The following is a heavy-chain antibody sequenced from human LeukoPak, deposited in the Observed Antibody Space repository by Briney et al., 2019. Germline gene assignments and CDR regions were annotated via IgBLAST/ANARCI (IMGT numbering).Heavy chain of an antibody. CDR1: GGSISNYY. Sequence: SETLSLTCTASGGSISNYYWSWIRQPPGKGLEWIGYIYYSGSTNYNPSLKSRVTISVDTSKNQFSLKLSSVTAADTAVYYCAGGNRGYDLDYWGQGTLVTVSS. CDR2: IYYSGST. D-gene: IGHD5-12*01. J-gene: IGHJ4*02. V-gene: IGHV4-59*12. CDR3: AGGNRGYDLDY.